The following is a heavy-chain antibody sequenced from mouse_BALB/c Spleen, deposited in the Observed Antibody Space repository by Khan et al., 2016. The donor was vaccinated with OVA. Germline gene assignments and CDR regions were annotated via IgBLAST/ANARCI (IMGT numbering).Heavy chain of an antibody. Sequence: QIQLVQSGPELKKPGETVKISCKASGYTFSDYGMNWVKQAPGKALKWMGWINTYTGEPTYADDFKGRFAFSLETSASTAYLQINNLKTEDMSTYVCTRGLNYYGSWFAYWGQGTLVTVSA. V-gene: IGHV9-1*02. J-gene: IGHJ3*01. CDR2: INTYTGEP. CDR1: GYTFSDYG. CDR3: TRGLNYYGSWFAY. D-gene: IGHD1-1*01.